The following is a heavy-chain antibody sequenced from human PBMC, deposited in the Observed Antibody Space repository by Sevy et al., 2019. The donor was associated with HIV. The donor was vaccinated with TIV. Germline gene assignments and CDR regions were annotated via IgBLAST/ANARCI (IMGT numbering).Heavy chain of an antibody. D-gene: IGHD6-13*01. CDR3: ARGAAAGTFDY. J-gene: IGHJ4*02. V-gene: IGHV3-74*01. CDR2: VNSDGSST. Sequence: GGSLRLSCAASGFTFSSYWMHWVRQAPGKGLVWVSRVNSDGSSTSYAYSVKGRFTISRDNAKNTLYLQMNSLRAEDTAVYYCARGAAAGTFDYWGQGTLVTVSS. CDR1: GFTFSSYW.